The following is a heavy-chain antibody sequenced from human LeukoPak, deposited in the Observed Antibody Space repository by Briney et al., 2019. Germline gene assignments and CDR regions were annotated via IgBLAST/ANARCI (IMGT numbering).Heavy chain of an antibody. J-gene: IGHJ6*02. CDR1: GFTFSSYS. V-gene: IGHV3-21*01. CDR3: ARGYSSGWTRYGMDV. CDR2: ISSSSSYI. D-gene: IGHD6-19*01. Sequence: GGSLRLSCAASGFTFSSYSMNWVRQAPGKGLEWVSSISSSSSYIYYADSVKGRFTISRDNAKNSLYLQMNSLRAEDTAVYYCARGYSSGWTRYGMDVWGQGTTVTVSS.